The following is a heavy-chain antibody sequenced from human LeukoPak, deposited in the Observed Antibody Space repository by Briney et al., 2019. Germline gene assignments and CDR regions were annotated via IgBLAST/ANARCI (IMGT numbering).Heavy chain of an antibody. V-gene: IGHV3-48*03. CDR3: ARTGGSF. Sequence: GGSLRLSCVDSGFTFSNYEMNWVRQAPGKGLEWVSYISSSAGTIYYADSVKGRFTISRDNAKNSLYLQMNSLRAEDTAVYYCARTGGSFWGQGTLVTVSS. J-gene: IGHJ4*02. CDR1: GFTFSNYE. D-gene: IGHD2-8*02. CDR2: ISSSAGTI.